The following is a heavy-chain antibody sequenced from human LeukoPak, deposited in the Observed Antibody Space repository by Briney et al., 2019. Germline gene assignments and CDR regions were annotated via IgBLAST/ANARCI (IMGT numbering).Heavy chain of an antibody. J-gene: IGHJ5*02. CDR1: GGSISRGDYY. D-gene: IGHD2-2*02. CDR2: IYYSGSP. CDR3: ARAVHCSSTSCYMGLDWFDP. V-gene: IGHV4-30-4*01. Sequence: PSETLSLTCTVSGGSISRGDYYWSWIRQPPGKGLEWIGYIYYSGSPYYNPSLKSRVTISVDTSMNQVSLKLSSVTAADTAVYYCARAVHCSSTSCYMGLDWFDPWGQGTLVTVSS.